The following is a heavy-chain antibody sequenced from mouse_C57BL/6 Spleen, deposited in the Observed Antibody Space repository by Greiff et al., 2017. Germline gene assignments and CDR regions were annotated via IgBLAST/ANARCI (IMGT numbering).Heavy chain of an antibody. V-gene: IGHV1-26*01. D-gene: IGHD2-4*01. CDR3: AKPYDYGGAY. CDR1: GYTFTDYY. Sequence: VQLQQSGPELVKPGASVKISCKASGYTFTDYYMNWVKQSHGKSLEWIGDINPNNGGTSYNQKFKGKATLTVDKSSSTAYMALRSLTSEDSAVYYCAKPYDYGGAYWGQGTLVTVSA. J-gene: IGHJ3*01. CDR2: INPNNGGT.